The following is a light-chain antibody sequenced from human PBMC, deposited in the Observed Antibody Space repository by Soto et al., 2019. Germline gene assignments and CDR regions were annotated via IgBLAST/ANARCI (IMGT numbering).Light chain of an antibody. CDR1: SSNVGAGYD. V-gene: IGLV1-40*01. CDR2: RNS. J-gene: IGLJ2*01. CDR3: QSYDSSLSGWEV. Sequence: QSVLTQPPSVSGAPGQRVTISCTGSSSNVGAGYDVHWYQQLPGTAPKLLIYRNSNRPSGVPDRFSGSKSGTSASLAIAGLQADDEADYYCQSYDSSLSGWEVFGGETKVPVL.